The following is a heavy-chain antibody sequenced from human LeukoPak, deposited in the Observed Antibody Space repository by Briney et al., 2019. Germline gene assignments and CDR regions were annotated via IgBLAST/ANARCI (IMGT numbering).Heavy chain of an antibody. V-gene: IGHV4-59*12. Sequence: SETLSLTCTVSGGSISSYYWSWIRQPPGKGLEWIGYIYYSGSTNYNPSLKSRVTISVDTSKNQFSLKLTSVTAADTAVYYCARVGYSYADRYYYYYMDVWGKGTTVTVSS. CDR1: GGSISSYY. CDR3: ARVGYSYADRYYYYYMDV. D-gene: IGHD5-18*01. J-gene: IGHJ6*03. CDR2: IYYSGST.